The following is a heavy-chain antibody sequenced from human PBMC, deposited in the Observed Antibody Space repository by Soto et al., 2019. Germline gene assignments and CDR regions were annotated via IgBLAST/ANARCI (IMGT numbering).Heavy chain of an antibody. Sequence: ASVKVSCKASGYTFTGYYMHWVRQAPGQGLEWMGWINPNSGGTNYAQKFQGWVTMTRGTSISTAYMELSRLRSDDTAVYYCARSLPGTDAFDIWGQGTMVTVSS. V-gene: IGHV1-2*04. J-gene: IGHJ3*02. CDR1: GYTFTGYY. CDR3: ARSLPGTDAFDI. CDR2: INPNSGGT.